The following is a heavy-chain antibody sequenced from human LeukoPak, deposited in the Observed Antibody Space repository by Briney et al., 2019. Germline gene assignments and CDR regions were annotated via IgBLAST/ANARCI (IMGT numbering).Heavy chain of an antibody. Sequence: ASVKVSCKASGYSFTNNYIHWVRQAPGQGLEWMGMIYPRDGSTSYAQKFQGRVTITADESTSTAYMELSSLRSEDTAVYYCARPAVAGSGSWFDPWGQGTLVTVSS. D-gene: IGHD6-19*01. CDR3: ARPAVAGSGSWFDP. V-gene: IGHV1-46*01. J-gene: IGHJ5*02. CDR1: GYSFTNNY. CDR2: IYPRDGST.